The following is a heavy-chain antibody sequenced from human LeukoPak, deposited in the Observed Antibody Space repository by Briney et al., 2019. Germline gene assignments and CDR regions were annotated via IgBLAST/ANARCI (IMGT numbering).Heavy chain of an antibody. D-gene: IGHD5-18*01. Sequence: AASVKVSCKASGYTFTSYGISWVRQAPGQGLEWMGWISAYNGNTNYAQKLQGRVTMTTDTSTSTAYMELRSLRSDDTAVYYCARCGYSYGNLYYYGMDVWGQGTTVTVSS. CDR2: ISAYNGNT. CDR1: GYTFTSYG. CDR3: ARCGYSYGNLYYYGMDV. J-gene: IGHJ6*02. V-gene: IGHV1-18*01.